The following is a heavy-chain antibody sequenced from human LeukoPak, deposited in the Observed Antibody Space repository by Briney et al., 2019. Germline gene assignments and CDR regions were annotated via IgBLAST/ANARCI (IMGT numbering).Heavy chain of an antibody. V-gene: IGHV4-59*01. J-gene: IGHJ3*02. CDR1: GGSISSYY. Sequence: PSETLSLTCTVSGGSISSYYWSWIRQPPGKGLEWIGYIYYTGSTNYNPSLKSRVTISVDTSKNQFSLRLSSVTAADTAVYYCARDLGVAPAGYDAFDIWGQGTMVTVSS. CDR3: ARDLGVAPAGYDAFDI. D-gene: IGHD6-13*01. CDR2: IYYTGST.